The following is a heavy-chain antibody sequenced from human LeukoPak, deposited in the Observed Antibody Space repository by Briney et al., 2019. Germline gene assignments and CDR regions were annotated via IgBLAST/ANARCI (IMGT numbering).Heavy chain of an antibody. CDR1: GFTFSSYA. Sequence: GRSLRLSCAASGFTFSSYAMHWVRQAPGKGLEWVAVISYDGSNKYYADSVKGRFTISRDNSKNTLYLQMNSLRAEDTAVYYCAKDGVVVTAIGEIDYWGQGTLVTVSS. D-gene: IGHD2-21*02. J-gene: IGHJ4*02. V-gene: IGHV3-30*04. CDR3: AKDGVVVTAIGEIDY. CDR2: ISYDGSNK.